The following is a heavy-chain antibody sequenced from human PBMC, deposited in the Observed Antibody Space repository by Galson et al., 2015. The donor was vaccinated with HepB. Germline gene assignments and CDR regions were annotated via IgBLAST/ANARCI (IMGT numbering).Heavy chain of an antibody. Sequence: SVKVSCKASGYTFTSYGISWVRQAPGQGLEWMGWISAYNGNTNYAQKLQGRVTITTDTSTSTAYMELRSLRSDDTAVYYCARVTSYAAVAGNFDYWGQGTLVTVSS. V-gene: IGHV1-18*01. CDR1: GYTFTSYG. CDR2: ISAYNGNT. J-gene: IGHJ4*02. D-gene: IGHD6-19*01. CDR3: ARVTSYAAVAGNFDY.